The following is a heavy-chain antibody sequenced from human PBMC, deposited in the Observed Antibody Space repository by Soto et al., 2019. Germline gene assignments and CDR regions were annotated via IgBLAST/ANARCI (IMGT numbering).Heavy chain of an antibody. CDR3: ARSVFP. V-gene: IGHV4-31*03. Sequence: PSXTPSLTCTVSGGSISSGGYYWSWIRQHPGLRLEWIRHIYYSRRTHYXXYLKSRVXXSVQPSKKQFSLKLSSVTAADTAVYYCARSVFPWARGTLVTVS. J-gene: IGHJ5*02. CDR1: GGSISSGGYY. CDR2: IYYSRRT.